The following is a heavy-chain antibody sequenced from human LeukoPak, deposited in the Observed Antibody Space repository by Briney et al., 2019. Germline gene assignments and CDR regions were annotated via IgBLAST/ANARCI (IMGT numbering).Heavy chain of an antibody. J-gene: IGHJ4*02. CDR3: ARDADYYDSSTPLDDY. CDR1: GYTFTSYG. D-gene: IGHD3-22*01. V-gene: IGHV1-18*01. Sequence: ASVKVSCKASGYTFTSYGISWVRQAPGQGLEWMGWISAYNGNTNYAQKLQGRVTMTTDTSTSTAYMELRSLRSDDTAVYYCARDADYYDSSTPLDDYWGQGTLVTVSS. CDR2: ISAYNGNT.